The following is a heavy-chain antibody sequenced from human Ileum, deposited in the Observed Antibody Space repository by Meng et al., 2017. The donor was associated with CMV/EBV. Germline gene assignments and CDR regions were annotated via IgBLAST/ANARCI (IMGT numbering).Heavy chain of an antibody. D-gene: IGHD4-17*01. Sequence: SGFPCHDYGMNWARQAPGKGLEWVSGINWGSGTTNYADSVKGRFTISRDNAKNSLFLQMNSLRAEDTALYYCATGGVATVTARGLGYWGQGILVTVSS. CDR2: INWGSGTT. CDR3: ATGGVATVTARGLGY. V-gene: IGHV3-20*03. J-gene: IGHJ4*02. CDR1: GFPCHDYG.